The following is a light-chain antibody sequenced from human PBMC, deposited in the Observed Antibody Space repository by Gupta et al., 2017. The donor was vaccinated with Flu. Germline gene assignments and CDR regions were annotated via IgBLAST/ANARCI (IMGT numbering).Light chain of an antibody. Sequence: SSELTQPPSVPVSPGQTATITCSGDTLSTQYTYWYQQKPGQAPVLVIFKDAERPSGIPERFSASNSGTTVTLTIRGVQAEDEAAYYCQSADNSGTYVVFGGGTKLTV. V-gene: IGLV3-25*03. J-gene: IGLJ3*02. CDR2: KDA. CDR3: QSADNSGTYVV. CDR1: TLSTQY.